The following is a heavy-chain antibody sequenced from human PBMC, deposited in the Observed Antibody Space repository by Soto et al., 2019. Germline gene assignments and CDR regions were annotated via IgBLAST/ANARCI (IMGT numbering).Heavy chain of an antibody. CDR2: IIPIFGTV. V-gene: IGHV1-69*01. D-gene: IGHD2-15*01. Sequence: QVQLVQSGAEVKKPGSSVKVSCKASGGTFSGYAVSWVRQAPGQGLEWMGGIIPIFGTVIYAQQFQGRVTITADESTKTAYMELRSLRFEDTAVYYCARDSHPPALSGDIMRWDVW. CDR3: ARDSHPPALSGDIMRWDV. J-gene: IGHJ6*01. CDR1: GGTFSGYA.